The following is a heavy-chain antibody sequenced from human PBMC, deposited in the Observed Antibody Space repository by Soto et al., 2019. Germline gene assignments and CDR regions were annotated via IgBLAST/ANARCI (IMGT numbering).Heavy chain of an antibody. V-gene: IGHV3-21*01. CDR2: ISPSTSHI. J-gene: IGHJ6*02. D-gene: IGHD2-15*01. CDR3: SGCSGGACHQDYGMDV. Sequence: EVHLVESGGGLVKPGGSLRLSCAVSGFTFSSCTMNWVRQAPGKGLEWVSSISPSTSHIYYADSVKGRFTISRDNAKNSLFLQMNSLRADYTAVYYCSGCSGGACHQDYGMDVWGQGTTVTVSS. CDR1: GFTFSSCT.